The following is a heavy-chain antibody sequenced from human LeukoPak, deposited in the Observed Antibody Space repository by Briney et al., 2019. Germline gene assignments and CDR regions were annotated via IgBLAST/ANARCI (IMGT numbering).Heavy chain of an antibody. D-gene: IGHD2-8*01. J-gene: IGHJ4*02. CDR1: GYTFTSNA. Sequence: GASVKVSCKASGYTFTSNALGWVRQAPGQGLEWMGWINTNTGNPTYAQGFTGRFVFSLDTSYNTAYLQISSLQAEDTAVYSCASFFCTSALCYYLDYWGQGTLVTVSS. V-gene: IGHV7-4-1*02. CDR2: INTNTGNP. CDR3: ASFFCTSALCYYLDY.